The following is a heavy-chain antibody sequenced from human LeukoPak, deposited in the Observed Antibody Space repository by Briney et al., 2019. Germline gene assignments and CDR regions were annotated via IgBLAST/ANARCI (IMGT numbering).Heavy chain of an antibody. CDR2: IYTSGST. CDR1: GGSISSYY. CDR3: ARDSSYFGSGSYLMDV. Sequence: PSETLSLTCTVSGGSISSYYWTWIRQPAGKGLQWIGRIYTSGSTNFNPSLKSRVTMSVDTSKNQFSLRLSSVTAADTAVYYCARDSSYFGSGSYLMDVWGKGTTVTISS. V-gene: IGHV4-4*07. J-gene: IGHJ6*03. D-gene: IGHD3-10*01.